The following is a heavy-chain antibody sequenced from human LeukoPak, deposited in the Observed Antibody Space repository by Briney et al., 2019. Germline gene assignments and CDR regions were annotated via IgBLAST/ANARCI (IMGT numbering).Heavy chain of an antibody. CDR2: IRQDGSEK. CDR3: AGGAGWLIDY. D-gene: IGHD3-16*01. CDR1: AFIFSGHW. Sequence: GGSLRLSCEGSAFIFSGHWMNWVRQAPGKGLEWVANIRQDGSEKNYVDSVKGRFTISRDNAKNSLFLQMDSLRAEDTAVYYCAGGAGWLIDYWGQGTLVTVSS. J-gene: IGHJ4*02. V-gene: IGHV3-7*03.